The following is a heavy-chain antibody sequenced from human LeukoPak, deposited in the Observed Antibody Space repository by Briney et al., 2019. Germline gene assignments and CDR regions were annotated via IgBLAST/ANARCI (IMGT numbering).Heavy chain of an antibody. CDR3: ARGHRLVRHIVVVTNPRTRNWFDP. V-gene: IGHV4-34*01. CDR2: INHSGST. CDR1: GGSFSGYY. Sequence: SETLSLTCAVYGGSFSGYYWSWIRQPPGKGLEWIGEINHSGSTNYNPSLKSRVTISVDTSKNQFSLKLSSVTAADTAVYYCARGHRLVRHIVVVTNPRTRNWFDPWGQGTLVTVSS. D-gene: IGHD2-21*02. J-gene: IGHJ5*02.